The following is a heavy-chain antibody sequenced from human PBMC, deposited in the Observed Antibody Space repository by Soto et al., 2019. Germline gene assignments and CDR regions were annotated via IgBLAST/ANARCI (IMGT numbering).Heavy chain of an antibody. J-gene: IGHJ6*02. CDR2: ISPINGRA. CDR3: ASEGYCSSTSCYLRAHYYYYGMDV. CDR1: GYTFTSYG. D-gene: IGHD2-2*01. Sequence: EASVKVSCKASGYTFTSYGISWVRQAPGQGLEWMGWISPINGRANYAQKLQGRVTITTDESTSTAYMELSSLRSEDTAVYYCASEGYCSSTSCYLRAHYYYYGMDVWGQGTTVTVSS. V-gene: IGHV1-18*01.